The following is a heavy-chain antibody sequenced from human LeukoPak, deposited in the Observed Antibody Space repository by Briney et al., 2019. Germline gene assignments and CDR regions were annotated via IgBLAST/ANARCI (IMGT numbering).Heavy chain of an antibody. J-gene: IGHJ4*02. V-gene: IGHV4-39*01. D-gene: IGHD4-17*01. CDR3: ARESVTTGY. Sequence: SETLSLTCTVSGGSISSSNYFWGWIRQPPGKGLEWIGSIYYSGSTYYNPSLKSRVTISVDTSKNQFSLNLNSVTAADTAVYYCARESVTTGYWGQGTLVTVSS. CDR1: GGSISSSNYF. CDR2: IYYSGST.